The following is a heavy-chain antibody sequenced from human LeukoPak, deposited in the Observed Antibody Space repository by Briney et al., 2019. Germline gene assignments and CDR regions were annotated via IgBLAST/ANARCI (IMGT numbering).Heavy chain of an antibody. J-gene: IGHJ4*02. D-gene: IGHD6-19*01. CDR3: ANYPKQWLARTFDY. CDR1: GFTFRNYV. CDR2: TSSDLNVK. Sequence: PGGSLRLSCAASGFTFRNYVIHWVRQAPGKGLEWVAVTSSDLNVKLYADSVKGRFTISRDNSKNTLYLQMNSLRAEDTAVYYCANYPKQWLARTFDYWGQGTLVTVSS. V-gene: IGHV3-30-3*01.